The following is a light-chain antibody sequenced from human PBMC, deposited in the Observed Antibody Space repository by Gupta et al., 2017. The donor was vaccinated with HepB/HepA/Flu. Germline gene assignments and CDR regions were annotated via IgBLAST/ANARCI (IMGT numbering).Light chain of an antibody. CDR2: GAS. CDR1: RSVSPTY. CDR3: QQYGSSPMCC. V-gene: IGKV3-20*01. J-gene: IGKJ2*04. Sequence: EVVLTQSPGTLSLSPGDRAILSCRASRSVSPTYLAWYQQKPGQAPRLLIYGASSRATGIPDRFSGSGSGTDFTLTISRLEPEDFAVYYRQQYGSSPMCCFGQGTKLEI.